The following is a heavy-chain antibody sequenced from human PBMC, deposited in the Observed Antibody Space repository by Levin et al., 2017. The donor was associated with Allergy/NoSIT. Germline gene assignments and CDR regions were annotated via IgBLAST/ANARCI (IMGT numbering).Heavy chain of an antibody. V-gene: IGHV1-69*13. D-gene: IGHD5-18*01. CDR3: VTRSANSYGHYYFDY. J-gene: IGHJ4*02. CDR1: GGTFSHYA. CDR2: IVPVFGST. Sequence: SVKVSCKASGGTFSHYALSWVRQAPGQGFEWMGGIVPVFGSTNYAQKFHGRVTITADESTSTANMELSSLRSDDTAVYYCVTRSANSYGHYYFDYWGQGTLVTVSS.